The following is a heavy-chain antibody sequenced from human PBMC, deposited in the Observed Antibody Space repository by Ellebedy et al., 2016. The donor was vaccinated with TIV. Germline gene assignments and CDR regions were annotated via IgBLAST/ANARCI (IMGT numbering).Heavy chain of an antibody. D-gene: IGHD1-26*01. V-gene: IGHV1-24*01. J-gene: IGHJ4*02. CDR1: GNSLTKLS. CDR3: ATGTSGNYSYFDS. Sequence: AASVKVSCKVSGNSLTKLSMNWVRQAPGKGLDWMATFDPETGERVYAQKFQGRVIMTEDTSTETSYMELSSLRVEDTAVYFCATGTSGNYSYFDSWGQGSLIIVSS. CDR2: FDPETGER.